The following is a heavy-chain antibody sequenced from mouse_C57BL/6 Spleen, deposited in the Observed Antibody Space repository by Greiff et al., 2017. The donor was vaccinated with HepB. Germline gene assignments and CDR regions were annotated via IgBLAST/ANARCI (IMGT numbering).Heavy chain of an antibody. CDR2: IDPNGGGT. Sequence: QVQLQQPGAELVKPGASVKLSCKASGFTFTGYWMHWVKQRPGQGLEWIGRIDPNGGGTKYNAKFKSKATMTADKPSSTAYLQLSSLTSEDTAVYYCTTSRSLGLNCNYLDYWGQGTTLTVSS. V-gene: IGHV1-72*01. CDR1: GFTFTGYW. D-gene: IGHD1-3*01. J-gene: IGHJ2*01. CDR3: TTSRSLGLNCNYLDY.